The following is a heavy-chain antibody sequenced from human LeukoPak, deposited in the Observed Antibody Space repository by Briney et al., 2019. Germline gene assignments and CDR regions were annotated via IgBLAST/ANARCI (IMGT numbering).Heavy chain of an antibody. D-gene: IGHD6-19*01. CDR3: ARDGSSGWYGGRYFDY. CDR1: GFTFSSYW. J-gene: IGHJ4*02. Sequence: GGSLRLSCAASGFTFSSYWMHWVRQAPGKGLVWVSRINSDGSSTSYADPVKGRFTISRDNAKNTLYLQMNSLRAEDTAVYYCARDGSSGWYGGRYFDYWGQGTLVTVSS. CDR2: INSDGSST. V-gene: IGHV3-74*01.